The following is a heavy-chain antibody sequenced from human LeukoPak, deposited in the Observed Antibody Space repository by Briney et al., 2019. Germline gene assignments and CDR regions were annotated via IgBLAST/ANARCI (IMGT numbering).Heavy chain of an antibody. Sequence: GGSLRLSCAASGFTFSSYGIHWVRQAPGKGLEWAAVISYDGSIKYYADSVKGRFTFSRDNSKNTLYLQMNSLRAEDTAVYYCAKEEGYYYDSGGYYVEYFQHWGQGTLVTVSS. V-gene: IGHV3-30*18. CDR1: GFTFSSYG. CDR3: AKEEGYYYDSGGYYVEYFQH. D-gene: IGHD3-22*01. CDR2: ISYDGSIK. J-gene: IGHJ1*01.